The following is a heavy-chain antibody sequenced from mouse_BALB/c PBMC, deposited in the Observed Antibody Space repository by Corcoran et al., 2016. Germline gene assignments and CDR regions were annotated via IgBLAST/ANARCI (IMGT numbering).Heavy chain of an antibody. CDR3: ARDGSSDDY. D-gene: IGHD1-1*01. V-gene: IGHV3-6*02. CDR1: GYSISSGYY. Sequence: DVQLQESGPGLVKPSQSLSLTCSVTGYSISSGYYCNWIRQFPGNKLEWMGYISYDGSNNYNPSLKNRISITRDTSKNQFFLKLNSVTTEDTATYYCARDGSSDDYWGQGTTLTVSS. J-gene: IGHJ2*01. CDR2: ISYDGSN.